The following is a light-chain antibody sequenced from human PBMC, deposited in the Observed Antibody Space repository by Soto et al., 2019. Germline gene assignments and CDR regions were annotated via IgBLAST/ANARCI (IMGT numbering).Light chain of an antibody. V-gene: IGLV1-47*01. CDR1: SSNIGSNY. Sequence: QSVLTQPPSASGTPGQRVTISCSGSSSNIGSNYVYWYQQLPGTAPKLLIYRDNRRPSGVPDRFSGSKSGTSASLAISGLRSEDEADYYCAVWDDSLSGYVFGTGTKLTVL. CDR3: AVWDDSLSGYV. J-gene: IGLJ1*01. CDR2: RDN.